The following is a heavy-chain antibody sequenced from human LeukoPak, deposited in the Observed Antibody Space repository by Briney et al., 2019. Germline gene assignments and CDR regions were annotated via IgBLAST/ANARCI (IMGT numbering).Heavy chain of an antibody. D-gene: IGHD6-13*01. J-gene: IGHJ4*02. Sequence: ASVKVSCKASRYTFTTYGISCVRQAPVQGLECMGWISAYTGNTNYAQRLQSRVTITTDTRPSTPSIRLRTIRSDDTALCNCAKDRAGYSSSCDYWGQGNLVTVSS. CDR3: AKDRAGYSSSCDY. CDR1: RYTFTTYG. V-gene: IGHV1-18*01. CDR2: ISAYTGNT.